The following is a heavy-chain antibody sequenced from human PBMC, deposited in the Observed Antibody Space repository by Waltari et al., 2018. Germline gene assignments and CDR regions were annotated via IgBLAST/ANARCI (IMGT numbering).Heavy chain of an antibody. D-gene: IGHD6-13*01. J-gene: IGHJ3*02. CDR2: IYHSGST. Sequence: QVQLQESGPGLVKPSETLSLTCAVSGYSISSGYYWGWLRPPPGKGLEWIGSIYHSGSTYYNPSLKSRVTISVDTSKNQFSLKLSSVTAADTAVYYCARHAVGYSTPFDAFDIWGQGTMVTVSS. V-gene: IGHV4-38-2*01. CDR3: ARHAVGYSTPFDAFDI. CDR1: GYSISSGYY.